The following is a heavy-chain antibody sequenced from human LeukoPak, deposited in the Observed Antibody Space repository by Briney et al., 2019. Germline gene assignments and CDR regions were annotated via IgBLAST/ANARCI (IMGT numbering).Heavy chain of an antibody. Sequence: SETLSLTCAVSGGSISSTSYYWAWIRQPPGKGLEWIGTIYYSGSTYHNPSLKSRVTMSVDTSRNQFSLKLSSVDAANTAVYYCAKAGVRYFDSSGLYAFDFWGQGTTVTVSS. CDR2: IYYSGST. CDR1: GGSISSTSYY. J-gene: IGHJ3*01. D-gene: IGHD3-22*01. CDR3: AKAGVRYFDSSGLYAFDF. V-gene: IGHV4-39*01.